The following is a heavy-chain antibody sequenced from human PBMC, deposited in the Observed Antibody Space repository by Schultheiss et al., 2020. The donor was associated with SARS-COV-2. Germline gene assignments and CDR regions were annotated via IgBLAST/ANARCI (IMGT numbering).Heavy chain of an antibody. J-gene: IGHJ4*02. CDR3: ARRVWGSYRYWVDY. V-gene: IGHV1-8*02. CDR1: GYTFTSYA. D-gene: IGHD3-16*02. CDR2: ISAYNGNT. Sequence: ASVKVSCKASGYTFTSYAMNWVRQAPGQGLEWMGWISAYNGNTNYAQKLQGRVTMTRNTSISTAYMELSSLRSEDTAVYYCARRVWGSYRYWVDYWGQGTLVTVSS.